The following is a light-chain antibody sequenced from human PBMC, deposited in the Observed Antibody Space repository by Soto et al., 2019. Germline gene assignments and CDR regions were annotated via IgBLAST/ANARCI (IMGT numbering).Light chain of an antibody. CDR2: GAS. CDR3: QQYGSSRT. J-gene: IGKJ1*01. V-gene: IGKV3-20*01. CDR1: QTFSSGY. Sequence: EIVLPQSPGTLSLFPGERATLSCRASQTFSSGYLAWYQQKPGQAPRLLIYGASSRAAGIPDRFSGSGSGTDFTLTISRLEPEDFAVYYCQQYGSSRTFGQGTKVDIK.